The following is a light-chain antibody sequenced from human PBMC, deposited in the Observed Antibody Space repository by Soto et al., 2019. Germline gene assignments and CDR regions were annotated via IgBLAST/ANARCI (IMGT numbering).Light chain of an antibody. V-gene: IGKV3-20*01. Sequence: EIVLTQSPGTLSLSPGERATLSCRASQSISSNYIAWYQQKPGQAPRLLIYGASSRATGIPDRISGSGSGTDFTLTISRLEPEDFAVYYCQQYHTSPWTFGQGTKVDIK. CDR3: QQYHTSPWT. CDR2: GAS. J-gene: IGKJ1*01. CDR1: QSISSNY.